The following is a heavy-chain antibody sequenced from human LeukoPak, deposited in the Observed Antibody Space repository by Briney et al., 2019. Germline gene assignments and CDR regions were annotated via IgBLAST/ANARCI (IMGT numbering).Heavy chain of an antibody. CDR2: ISGNSGTT. V-gene: IGHV3-23*01. J-gene: IGHJ1*01. CDR3: AKGNGYNFLH. D-gene: IGHD5-24*01. CDR1: GFTFSSYG. Sequence: RGSLRLSCAASGFTFSSYGMSWVRQAPGKGLEWVSGISGNSGTTYYADSVKGRFTISRDNSKNTLYLQMNSLRAEDTAVYYCAKGNGYNFLHWGQGTLVTVSS.